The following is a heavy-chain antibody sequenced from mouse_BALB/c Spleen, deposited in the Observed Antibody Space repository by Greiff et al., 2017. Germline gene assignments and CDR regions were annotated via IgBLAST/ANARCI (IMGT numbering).Heavy chain of an antibody. Sequence: EVQVVESGGGLVKPGGSLKLSCAASGFTFSSYAMSWVRQSPEKRLEWVAEISSGGSYTYYPDTVTGRFTISRDNAKNTLYLEMSSLRSEDTAMYYCARLSITTAYYFDYWGQGTTLTVSS. CDR2: ISSGGSYT. CDR1: GFTFSSYA. D-gene: IGHD1-1*01. CDR3: ARLSITTAYYFDY. V-gene: IGHV5-9-4*01. J-gene: IGHJ2*01.